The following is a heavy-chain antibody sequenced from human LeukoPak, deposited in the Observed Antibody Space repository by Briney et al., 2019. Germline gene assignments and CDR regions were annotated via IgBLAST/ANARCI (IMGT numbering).Heavy chain of an antibody. Sequence: SETLSLTCTVSGVSISSSNSYWGWIRQPPGTGLEWIGRIYTSGSTNYNPSLKSRVTISVDTSKNQFSLKLSSVTAADTAVYYCARGTTYNQYYYDSSGYYSFDYWGQGTLVTVSS. CDR3: ARGTTYNQYYYDSSGYYSFDY. J-gene: IGHJ4*02. D-gene: IGHD3-22*01. CDR1: GVSISSSNSY. V-gene: IGHV4-61*02. CDR2: IYTSGST.